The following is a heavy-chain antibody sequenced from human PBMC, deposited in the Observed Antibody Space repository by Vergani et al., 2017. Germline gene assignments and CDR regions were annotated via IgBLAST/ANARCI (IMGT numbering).Heavy chain of an antibody. J-gene: IGHJ3*02. CDR2: VFHSGSA. CDR3: MRVLHTSYILGAFDI. CDR1: GYSISRGYY. D-gene: IGHD2-21*01. Sequence: QVQLQESGPGLVKPSETLSLTCSVSGYSISRGYYWGWIRQPPGKGLEWIATVFHSGSAYYNPSLRRRVTISVETSKNHFSLRLTTLTAADTAVYYCMRVLHTSYILGAFDIWCQGIKVTVSS. V-gene: IGHV4-38-2*02.